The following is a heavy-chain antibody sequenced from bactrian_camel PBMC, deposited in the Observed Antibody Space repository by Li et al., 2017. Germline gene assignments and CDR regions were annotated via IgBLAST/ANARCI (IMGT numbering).Heavy chain of an antibody. D-gene: IGHD3*01. CDR2: INGYGTR. CDR1: GYTYSSKC. V-gene: IGHV3S55*01. J-gene: IGHJ6*01. Sequence: QLVESGGGSVQAGGSLTLSCSASGYTYSSKCQGWFRQAPGKEREEVARINGYGTRTYAISVKGRFTIYRNNIKNTLYLEMNSLNLRTLQCTIVRRHSVTGVLLSLITGAGGPRSPSP. CDR3: RRHSVTGVLLSLIT.